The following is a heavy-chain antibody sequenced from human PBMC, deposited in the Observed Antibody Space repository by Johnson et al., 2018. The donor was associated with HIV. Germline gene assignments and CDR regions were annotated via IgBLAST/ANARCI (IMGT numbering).Heavy chain of an antibody. Sequence: QVQLVESGGGVVQPGRSLRLSCAASGFTFSSYGMHWVRQAPGKGLEWVAVIYSGGSTYYADSVKGRFTISRDNAKNSLYLQMNSLRAGDPAVYYCARGGKAAFDIWGQGTMVTVSS. V-gene: IGHV3-NL1*01. CDR1: GFTFSSYG. CDR3: ARGGKAAFDI. CDR2: IYSGGST. J-gene: IGHJ3*02.